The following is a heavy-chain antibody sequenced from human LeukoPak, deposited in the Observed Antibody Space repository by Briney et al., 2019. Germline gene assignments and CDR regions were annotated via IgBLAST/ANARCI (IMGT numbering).Heavy chain of an antibody. J-gene: IGHJ4*02. CDR3: ARVSGGWNYFDY. CDR2: INPNSGGT. D-gene: IGHD3-16*01. CDR1: GYTFTSYG. V-gene: IGHV1-2*02. Sequence: ASVKVSCKASGYTFTSYGISWVRQAPGQGLEWMGWINPNSGGTNYAQKFQGRVTMTRDTSISTAYMELSRLRSDDTAVYYCARVSGGWNYFDYWGQGTLVTVSS.